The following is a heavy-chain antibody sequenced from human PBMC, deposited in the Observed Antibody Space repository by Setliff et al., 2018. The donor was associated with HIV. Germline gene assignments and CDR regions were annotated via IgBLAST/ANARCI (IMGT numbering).Heavy chain of an antibody. CDR1: GGSISSSSLY. CDR2: IYYSGST. Sequence: PSETLSLTCTVSGGSISSSSLYWGWIRQPPGKGLEWIGSIYYSGSTYYNPSLKSRVTISLDTSKSPFSLKLSSVSAADTAVYYYARDRLLLWFDEEYYFDYWGQGTLVTVSS. J-gene: IGHJ4*02. D-gene: IGHD3-10*01. V-gene: IGHV4-39*07. CDR3: ARDRLLLWFDEEYYFDY.